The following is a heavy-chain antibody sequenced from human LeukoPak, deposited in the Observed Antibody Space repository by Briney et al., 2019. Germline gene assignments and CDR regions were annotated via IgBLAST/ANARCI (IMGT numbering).Heavy chain of an antibody. CDR1: GYTFTSYY. CDR2: INPSGGST. Sequence: ASVKVSCKASGYTFTSYYMHWVRQAPGHGLEWMGIINPSGGSTSYAQKFQGRVTMTRDTSTSTVYMELSSLRSEDTAVYYCARDPPNFGVVMGAFDIWGQGTMVTVSS. D-gene: IGHD3-3*01. J-gene: IGHJ3*02. V-gene: IGHV1-46*01. CDR3: ARDPPNFGVVMGAFDI.